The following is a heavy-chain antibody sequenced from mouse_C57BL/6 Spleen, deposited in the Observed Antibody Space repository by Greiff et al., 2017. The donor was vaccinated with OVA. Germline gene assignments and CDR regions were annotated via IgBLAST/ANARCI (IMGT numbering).Heavy chain of an antibody. Sequence: EVKLMESGPELVKPGASVKIPCKASGYTFTDYNMDWVKQSHGKSLEWIGDINPNNGGTNYNQKFKGKATLTVDKSSSTAYMELRSLTSEDTAVYYCARSKLVSYAMDYWGQRTSVTVSS. CDR1: GYTFTDYN. D-gene: IGHD4-1*01. J-gene: IGHJ4*01. V-gene: IGHV1-18*01. CDR2: INPNNGGT. CDR3: ARSKLVSYAMDY.